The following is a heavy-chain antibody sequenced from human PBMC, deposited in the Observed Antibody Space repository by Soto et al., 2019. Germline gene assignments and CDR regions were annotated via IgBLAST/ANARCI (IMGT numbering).Heavy chain of an antibody. CDR2: IYYSGST. J-gene: IGHJ6*02. D-gene: IGHD1-7*01. Sequence: PSETRSLTWTASGGSISSYCWSWMLQPPGKGLEWIGYIYYSGSTNYNPSLKSRVTISVDTSKNQFSLKLSSVTAADTAVYYCARFNWNYGYYYYGMDVWGQGTTVTVSS. V-gene: IGHV4-59*01. CDR1: GGSISSYC. CDR3: ARFNWNYGYYYYGMDV.